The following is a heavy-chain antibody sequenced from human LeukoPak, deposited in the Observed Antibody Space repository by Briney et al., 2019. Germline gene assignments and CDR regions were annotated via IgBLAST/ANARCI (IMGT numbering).Heavy chain of an antibody. Sequence: PSETLSLTCAVYGGSISSYYWSWIRQPPGKGLEWIGYIYYSGSTNYNPSLKSRVTISVDTSKNQFSLKLSSVTAADTAVYYCARAGLPRADYYYYGMDVWGQGTTVTVSS. CDR1: GGSISSYY. J-gene: IGHJ6*02. V-gene: IGHV4-59*01. D-gene: IGHD3-10*01. CDR2: IYYSGST. CDR3: ARAGLPRADYYYYGMDV.